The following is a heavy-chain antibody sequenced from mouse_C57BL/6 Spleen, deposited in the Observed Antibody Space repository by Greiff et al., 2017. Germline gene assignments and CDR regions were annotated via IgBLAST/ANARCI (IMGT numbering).Heavy chain of an antibody. CDR2: ISDGGSYT. D-gene: IGHD3-2*02. CDR3: ARDNSSGYRGCYFDY. CDR1: GFTFSSYA. Sequence: DVQLVESGGGLVKPGGSLKLSCAASGFTFSSYAMSWVRQTPEKRLEWVATISDGGSYTYYPDNVKGRFTISRDNAKNNLYLQMNHLKSEDTAMYYCARDNSSGYRGCYFDYWGQGTTLTVSS. J-gene: IGHJ2*01. V-gene: IGHV5-4*01.